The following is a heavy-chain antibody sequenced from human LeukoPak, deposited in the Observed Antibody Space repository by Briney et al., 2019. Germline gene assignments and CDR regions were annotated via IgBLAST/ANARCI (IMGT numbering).Heavy chain of an antibody. Sequence: GGSLRLSCTASGFTFSNYAMSWVRQAPGKGLEWVSTISGSDGSTYYADSVKGRFTISRDNSKNTLYLQMNSLRVEDTAIYYCAKRRGYCTGGSCYSDYWGQGTLVTVSS. V-gene: IGHV3-23*01. J-gene: IGHJ4*02. CDR3: AKRRGYCTGGSCYSDY. D-gene: IGHD2-15*01. CDR1: GFTFSNYA. CDR2: ISGSDGST.